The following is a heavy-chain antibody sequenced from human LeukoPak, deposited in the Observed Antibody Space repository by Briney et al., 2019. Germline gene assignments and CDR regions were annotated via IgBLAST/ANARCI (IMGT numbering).Heavy chain of an antibody. V-gene: IGHV3-23*01. J-gene: IGHJ6*02. CDR1: GFTFSSYA. CDR3: AKDCGAQRFGELLRYYYYYGMDV. CDR2: ISGSGGST. Sequence: GGSLRLSCVASGFTFSSYAMSWVRQAPGKGLEWVSAISGSGGSTYYADSVKGRFTISRDNSKNTLYLQMNSLRAEDTAVYYCAKDCGAQRFGELLRYYYYYGMDVWGQGTTVTVSS. D-gene: IGHD3-10*01.